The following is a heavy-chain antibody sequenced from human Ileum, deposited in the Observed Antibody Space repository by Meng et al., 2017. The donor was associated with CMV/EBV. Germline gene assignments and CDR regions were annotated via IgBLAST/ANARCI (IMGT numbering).Heavy chain of an antibody. V-gene: IGHV1-69*05. D-gene: IGHD3-16*01. J-gene: IGHJ4*02. CDR3: ATDRSYGFDH. CDR1: GGNFRSSS. CDR2: LMPIFGTA. Sequence: FYCKASGGNFRSSSISWVRQAPGQGLEWMGGLMPIFGTANYAQKFQGRLTITTDESTTTGYMELSSLRSDDTAVYYCATDRSYGFDHWGQGTLVTVSS.